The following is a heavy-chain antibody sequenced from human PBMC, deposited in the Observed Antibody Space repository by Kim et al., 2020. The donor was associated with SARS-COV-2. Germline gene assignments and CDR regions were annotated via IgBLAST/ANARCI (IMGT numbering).Heavy chain of an antibody. J-gene: IGHJ6*02. D-gene: IGHD7-27*01. V-gene: IGHV3-21*01. CDR2: ISSSSSYI. CDR1: GFTFSSYS. CDR3: ARDLVSDNWGGYYYYGMDF. Sequence: GGSLRLSCAASGFTFSSYSMNWVRQAPGKGLEWVSSISSSSSYIYYADSVKGRFTISRDNAKNSLYLQMNSLRAEDTAVYYCARDLVSDNWGGYYYYGMDFLGQGTTVTVSS.